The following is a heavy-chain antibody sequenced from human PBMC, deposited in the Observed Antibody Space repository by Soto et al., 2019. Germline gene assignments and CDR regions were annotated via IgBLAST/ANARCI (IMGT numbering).Heavy chain of an antibody. Sequence: VGSLRLSCAASGFTFSSYSMNWVRQAPGKGLEWISYISSSSSTIYYADSVQGRFTISRNNAKNSLYLQMNSLRDEDTAVYYCARDLHYDSGWGNNRYFDYWGQGTLVTVSS. V-gene: IGHV3-48*02. D-gene: IGHD3-16*02. CDR3: ARDLHYDSGWGNNRYFDY. CDR2: ISSSSSTI. J-gene: IGHJ4*02. CDR1: GFTFSSYS.